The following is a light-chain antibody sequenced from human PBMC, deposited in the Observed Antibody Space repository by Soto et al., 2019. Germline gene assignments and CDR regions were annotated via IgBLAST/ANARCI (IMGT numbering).Light chain of an antibody. J-gene: IGLJ2*01. CDR3: AAWDDSLNGVV. CDR1: NSNIGSNT. Sequence: QSVLTQPPSASGTPGQRVAISCSGSNSNIGSNTVNWYQHLPGTAPKLLIYSGNQRPSGVPDRFSGAKSDTSASLAISGLQSEDEADYYCAAWDDSLNGVVFGGGTKLTVL. V-gene: IGLV1-44*01. CDR2: SGN.